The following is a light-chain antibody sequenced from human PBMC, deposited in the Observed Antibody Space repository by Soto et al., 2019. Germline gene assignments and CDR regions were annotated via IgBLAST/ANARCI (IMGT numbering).Light chain of an antibody. CDR2: EVS. J-gene: IGLJ1*01. CDR1: SSDIGGYIY. CDR3: AAWDDSLNAL. Sequence: QSALTQPASVSASPGQSITISCTGTSSDIGGYIYVSWYQHHPGKAPRLMIYEVSSRPSGVSNRFSGSKSGNTASLTISGLQAEDEAQYYCAAWDDSLNALFGTGTKVTVL. V-gene: IGLV2-14*01.